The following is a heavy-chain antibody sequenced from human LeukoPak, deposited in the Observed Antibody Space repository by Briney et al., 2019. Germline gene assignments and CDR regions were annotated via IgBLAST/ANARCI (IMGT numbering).Heavy chain of an antibody. CDR2: ITPIFGTA. D-gene: IGHD3-22*01. J-gene: IGHJ4*02. V-gene: IGHV1-69*13. CDR1: GGTFSRFT. CDR3: AREWGLESSGYYYAF. Sequence: SVKVSCKASGGTFSRFTISWVRQTPGQGFEWMGGITPIFGTANFAQKFQGRVSITADESTSTASMELSSLRSEDTAVYYCAREWGLESSGYYYAFWGQGTLVTVSS.